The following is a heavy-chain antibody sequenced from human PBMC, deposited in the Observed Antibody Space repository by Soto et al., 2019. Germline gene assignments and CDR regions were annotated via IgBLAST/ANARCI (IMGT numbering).Heavy chain of an antibody. V-gene: IGHV3-23*01. J-gene: IGHJ4*02. CDR3: AKGAQKGTPRTAADY. CDR2: ITDSGGNT. CDR1: GFTFVSYA. Sequence: GGSLRLSCAASGFTFVSYAMIWVRQPPGKGLEWVATITDSGGNTYYADSVKGRFTFSRDNSKNTLSLQMSSLRAEDTAVYYCAKGAQKGTPRTAADYWGQGTLVTVSS.